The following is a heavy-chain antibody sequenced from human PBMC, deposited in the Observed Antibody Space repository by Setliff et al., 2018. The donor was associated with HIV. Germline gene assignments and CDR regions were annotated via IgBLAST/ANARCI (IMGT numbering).Heavy chain of an antibody. CDR1: GYTFTSYA. Sequence: EASVKVSCKASGYTFTSYAIHWMRQAPGQRLEWMGWINAGNGNTQFSQEFQGRVTITRDTSASTAYMELSSLRSEDMAVYYCARGIYDFWTGYADYWGPGTVVTVS. J-gene: IGHJ4*02. CDR2: INAGNGNT. D-gene: IGHD3-3*01. V-gene: IGHV1-3*03. CDR3: ARGIYDFWTGYADY.